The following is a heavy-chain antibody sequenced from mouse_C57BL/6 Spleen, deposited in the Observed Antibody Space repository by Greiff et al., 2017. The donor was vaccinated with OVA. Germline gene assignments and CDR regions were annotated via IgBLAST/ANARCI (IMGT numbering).Heavy chain of an antibody. Sequence: QVQLQQPGAELVKPGASVKVSCKASGYTFTSYWMHWVKQRPGQGLEWIGRIHPSDSDTNYNQKFKGKATLTVDKSYSTAYMHLISLTSEASAVYYCAIPIFYYGRDYYAMVYWGQGTSVTVSS. J-gene: IGHJ4*01. D-gene: IGHD1-1*01. CDR1: GYTFTSYW. V-gene: IGHV1-74*01. CDR2: IHPSDSDT. CDR3: AIPIFYYGRDYYAMVY.